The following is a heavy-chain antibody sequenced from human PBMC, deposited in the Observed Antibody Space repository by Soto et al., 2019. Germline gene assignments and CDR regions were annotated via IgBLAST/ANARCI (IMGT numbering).Heavy chain of an antibody. V-gene: IGHV3-30*18. Sequence: QVQLVESGGGVVQPGRPLRLSCAASGFTFSSYGMHWVRQAPGKGLEWVAVISYDGSNKYYADSVKGRFTISRDNSKNTLYLQMNSLRAEDTAVYYCAKDQGVATTNFDYWGQGTLVTVSS. J-gene: IGHJ4*02. D-gene: IGHD5-12*01. CDR2: ISYDGSNK. CDR1: GFTFSSYG. CDR3: AKDQGVATTNFDY.